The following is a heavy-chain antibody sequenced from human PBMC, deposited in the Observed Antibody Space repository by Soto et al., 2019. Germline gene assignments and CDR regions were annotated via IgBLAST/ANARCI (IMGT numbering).Heavy chain of an antibody. CDR1: GFSFSSYP. D-gene: IGHD6-13*01. V-gene: IGHV3-23*01. J-gene: IGHJ5*02. CDR3: AKDHLTSGGTFWFGP. CDR2: ISGAGVST. Sequence: EVQLLESGGDLIQPGGSRRLSCAASGFSFSSYPMSWVRQAPGKGLEWVAAISGAGVSTYYADSVRGRFTISRENSKNTLYLQMSSLRAEDTALYYCAKDHLTSGGTFWFGPWGQGTLVTVSS.